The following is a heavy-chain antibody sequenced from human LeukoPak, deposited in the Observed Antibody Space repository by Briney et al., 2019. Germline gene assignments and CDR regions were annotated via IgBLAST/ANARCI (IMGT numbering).Heavy chain of an antibody. CDR2: ISYSGNT. CDR1: GGSVNSGDNY. CDR3: TRGSGGDPWPIFDP. D-gene: IGHD2-21*01. J-gene: IGHJ5*02. V-gene: IGHV4-30-4*01. Sequence: PSQTLSLTCTVSGGSVNSGDNYWTWIRQPPGKGLEWIGFISYSGNTYYHPSLQGRVSLSLDTSRNHFSLRLTSVTAADTAVYYCTRGSGGDPWPIFDPWGPGTLVTVSS.